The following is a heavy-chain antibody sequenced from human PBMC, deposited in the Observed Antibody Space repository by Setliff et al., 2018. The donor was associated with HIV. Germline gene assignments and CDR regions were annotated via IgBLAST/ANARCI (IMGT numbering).Heavy chain of an antibody. Sequence: PSETLSLTCAVYGGSFSDDYWTWIRQPPGKGLEWIGEINHSGSTHYNPSLKSRIIISVDTWKKQFSLKLSSVTAADTAVYYWARERARMSLDYWGQGTLVTVSS. J-gene: IGHJ4*02. CDR1: GGSFSDDY. CDR2: INHSGST. V-gene: IGHV4-34*01. CDR3: ARERARMSLDY. D-gene: IGHD6-6*01.